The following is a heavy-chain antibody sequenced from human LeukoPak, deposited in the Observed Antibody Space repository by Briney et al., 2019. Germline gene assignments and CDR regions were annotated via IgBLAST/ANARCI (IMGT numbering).Heavy chain of an antibody. V-gene: IGHV3-23*01. CDR1: GFTFSSYA. CDR3: AKEVYYYGSGSPFDY. J-gene: IGHJ4*02. Sequence: GGSLRLSCAASGFTFSSYAMSWVRRAPGQGLKWCSAITGSGDSTYYADSVKGRFTISRDNSKITLYLQVNSLRGEDTAVYYCAKEVYYYGSGSPFDYWGQGTLVTVSS. CDR2: ITGSGDST. D-gene: IGHD3-10*01.